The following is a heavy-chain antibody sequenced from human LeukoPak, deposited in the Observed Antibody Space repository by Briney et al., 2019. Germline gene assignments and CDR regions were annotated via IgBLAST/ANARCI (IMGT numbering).Heavy chain of an antibody. Sequence: SETLSLTCAVYGGSFSGYYWSWIRQPAGKGLEWIGRIYTSGRTNYNPSLKSRVTVSVDTSKNQLSLKLTSVTAADTAVYYCARVRSGSLGWFDPWGQGTLVTVSS. J-gene: IGHJ5*02. D-gene: IGHD3-10*01. CDR2: IYTSGRT. CDR3: ARVRSGSLGWFDP. CDR1: GGSFSGYY. V-gene: IGHV4-59*10.